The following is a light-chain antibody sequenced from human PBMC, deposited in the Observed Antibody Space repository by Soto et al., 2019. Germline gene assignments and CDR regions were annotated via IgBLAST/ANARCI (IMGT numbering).Light chain of an antibody. Sequence: IVLTHSPATLSFTPGERATLSCKASQSVGSYLAWFQQTPGQAPRLLIYDTSNRATGIPARFSGSGSGTDFTLTISSLEPEDFAVYYCQERSKWPPITFGQGTRLEI. CDR2: DTS. CDR3: QERSKWPPIT. J-gene: IGKJ5*01. CDR1: QSVGSY. V-gene: IGKV3-11*01.